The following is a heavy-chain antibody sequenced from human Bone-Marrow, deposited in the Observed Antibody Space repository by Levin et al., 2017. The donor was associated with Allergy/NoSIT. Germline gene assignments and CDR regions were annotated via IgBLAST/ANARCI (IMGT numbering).Heavy chain of an antibody. V-gene: IGHV3-30*18. Sequence: GESLKISCAASGFTFNNYGMQWVRQAPGKGLEWVAVISYEGGTQYYADSVKGRFTISRDNSKNTLYLQMNSLRAEDTAVYYCAKESTLYTARNFDYWGQGTLVTVSS. D-gene: IGHD5-18*01. J-gene: IGHJ4*02. CDR3: AKESTLYTARNFDY. CDR1: GFTFNNYG. CDR2: ISYEGGTQ.